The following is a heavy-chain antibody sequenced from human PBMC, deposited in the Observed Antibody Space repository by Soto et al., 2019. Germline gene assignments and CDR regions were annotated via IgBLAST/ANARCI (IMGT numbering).Heavy chain of an antibody. CDR2: ISGSGDRT. D-gene: IGHD6-6*01. Sequence: GGSLRLSCAASGFTFSSYAMSWVRQAPGKGLEWVSVISGSGDRTYYADSGKGRFTISRDSSKNTLYLQMNSLRAEDTAVYYCARGAARLIDYYYMDVWGKGTTVTVSS. CDR3: ARGAARLIDYYYMDV. V-gene: IGHV3-23*01. J-gene: IGHJ6*03. CDR1: GFTFSSYA.